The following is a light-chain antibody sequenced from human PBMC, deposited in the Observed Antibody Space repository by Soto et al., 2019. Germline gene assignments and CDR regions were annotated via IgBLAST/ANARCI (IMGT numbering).Light chain of an antibody. J-gene: IGKJ2*01. Sequence: DIQMTQSPSSLSASVGDRVTITCRASQSISSYLNWYQQKPGKAPKLLIYAASTLQSGVPSRFSGSGSGTDFTLTISSLQPGDFATYFCHQTYSALYTFGQGTKLEIK. CDR2: AAS. V-gene: IGKV1-39*01. CDR1: QSISSY. CDR3: HQTYSALYT.